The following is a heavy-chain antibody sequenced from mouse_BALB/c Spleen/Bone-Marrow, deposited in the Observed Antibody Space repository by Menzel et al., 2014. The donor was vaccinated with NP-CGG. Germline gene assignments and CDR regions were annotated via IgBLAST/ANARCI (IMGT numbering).Heavy chain of an antibody. CDR3: ARSRYFDN. V-gene: IGHV1-26*01. D-gene: IGHD3-3*01. CDR2: INPNTDGT. Sequence: EVKLQESGPELVKPGTSVKMSCKASGYTFTDYYMMWVRQSHGKSLEWIGHINPNTDGTFYNQKFKGKATLTVDKSSSTAYMQLSSLTSEDSAVYYCARSRYFDNWGQGTTLTVSS. CDR1: GYTFTDYY. J-gene: IGHJ2*01.